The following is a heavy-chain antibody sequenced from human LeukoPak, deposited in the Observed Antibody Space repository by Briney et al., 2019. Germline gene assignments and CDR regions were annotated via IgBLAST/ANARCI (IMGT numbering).Heavy chain of an antibody. Sequence: SETLSLTCTVSGGSISSYYWSWIRQPPGKGLEWIGYIYYGGSTNYNPSLKSRVTISVDTSKNQFSLKLSSVTAADTAVYYCARRSGASSEYYFDYWGQGTLVTVSS. V-gene: IGHV4-59*08. CDR1: GGSISSYY. D-gene: IGHD6-19*01. J-gene: IGHJ4*02. CDR2: IYYGGST. CDR3: ARRSGASSEYYFDY.